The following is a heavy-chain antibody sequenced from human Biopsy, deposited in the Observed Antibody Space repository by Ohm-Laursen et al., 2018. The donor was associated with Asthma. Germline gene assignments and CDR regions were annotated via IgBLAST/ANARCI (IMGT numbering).Heavy chain of an antibody. CDR1: GFTFSRYA. CDR2: ISHDGQTQ. D-gene: IGHD5-12*01. J-gene: IGHJ6*02. Sequence: SLRLSCAASGFTFSRYAIHWVRQAPGKGLEWVAVISHDGQTQHYAESVKGRFALSRDNSQNTLYLQMISLRTDDTAVYYCARGYSGSDRIVYYYSGLEVWGQGTTVTVSS. V-gene: IGHV3-30*03. CDR3: ARGYSGSDRIVYYYSGLEV.